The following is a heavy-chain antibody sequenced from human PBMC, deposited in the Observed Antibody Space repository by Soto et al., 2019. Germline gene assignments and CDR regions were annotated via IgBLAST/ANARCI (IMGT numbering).Heavy chain of an antibody. J-gene: IGHJ4*01. CDR2: IIPIFGTA. CDR3: ARAREPEYSSSIFFDY. V-gene: IGHV1-69*13. Sequence: SVKVSCKASGGTFSSYAISWVRQAPGQGLEWMGGIIPIFGTANYAQKFQGRVTITADESTSTAYMELSSLRSEDTAVYYCARAREPEYSSSIFFDYWGRGTVVTVSS. D-gene: IGHD6-6*01. CDR1: GGTFSSYA.